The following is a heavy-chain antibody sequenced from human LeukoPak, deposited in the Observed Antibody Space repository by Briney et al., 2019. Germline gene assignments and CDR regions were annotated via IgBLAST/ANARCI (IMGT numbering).Heavy chain of an antibody. CDR1: GYSISSGYY. V-gene: IGHV4-38-2*02. J-gene: IGHJ5*02. Sequence: SETLSLTCTVSGYSISSGYYWGWIRQPPGKGLEWIGNIYHSGSTYYNPSLKSRVTISVDTSKNQFSLKLSSMTAADTAVYYCARVVAAAGNNWFDPWGQGTLVTVSS. CDR3: ARVVAAAGNNWFDP. D-gene: IGHD6-13*01. CDR2: IYHSGST.